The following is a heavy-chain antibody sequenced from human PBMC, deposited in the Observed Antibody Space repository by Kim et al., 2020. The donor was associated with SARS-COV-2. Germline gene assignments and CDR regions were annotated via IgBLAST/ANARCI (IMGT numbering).Heavy chain of an antibody. D-gene: IGHD3-22*01. V-gene: IGHV5-10-1*01. CDR2: IDPSDSYT. CDR1: GYSFTSYW. J-gene: IGHJ4*02. Sequence: GESLKISCKGSGYSFTSYWISWVRQMPGKGLEWMGRIDPSDSYTNYSPSFQGHVTISADKSISTAYLQWSSLKASDTAMYYCARLSYDSSGYYHGHFDYWGQGTLVTVSS. CDR3: ARLSYDSSGYYHGHFDY.